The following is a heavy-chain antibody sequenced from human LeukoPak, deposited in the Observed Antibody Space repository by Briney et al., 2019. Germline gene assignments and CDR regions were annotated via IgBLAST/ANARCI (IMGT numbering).Heavy chain of an antibody. CDR1: GGSISSSSYY. Sequence: SETLSLTCTVSGGSISSSSYYWGWIRQPPGKGLEWIGSIYYSGSTYYNPSLKSRVTISVDTSKNQFSLKLSSVTAADTAVYYCARVEMATIKGFDYWGQGTLVTVSS. V-gene: IGHV4-39*07. CDR3: ARVEMATIKGFDY. CDR2: IYYSGST. J-gene: IGHJ4*02. D-gene: IGHD5-24*01.